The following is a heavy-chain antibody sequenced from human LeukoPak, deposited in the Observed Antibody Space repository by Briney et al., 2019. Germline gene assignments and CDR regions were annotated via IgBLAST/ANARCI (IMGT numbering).Heavy chain of an antibody. D-gene: IGHD5-12*01. V-gene: IGHV1-46*01. Sequence: ASVKVSCKASGYTFTSYYMHWVRQAPGQGLEWMGIINPSGGSTNYAQKFQGRVTMTRDTSTSTVYMELSSLRSEDTAVYYCARDLRAVDTVATTNPMYNWFDPWGQGTLVTVSS. J-gene: IGHJ5*02. CDR3: ARDLRAVDTVATTNPMYNWFDP. CDR1: GYTFTSYY. CDR2: INPSGGST.